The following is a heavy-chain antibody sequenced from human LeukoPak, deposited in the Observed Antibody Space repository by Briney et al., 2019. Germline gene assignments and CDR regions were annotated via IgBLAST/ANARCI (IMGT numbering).Heavy chain of an antibody. CDR2: ISSSSSYI. J-gene: IGHJ6*03. CDR3: ARGGEYYYDSSGYSRYYYYYMDV. Sequence: PGGSLRLSCAASGFTFSSYSMNWVRQAPGKGLEWVSSISSSSSYIYYADSVKGRFTISRDNAKNSLYLQMNSLRAEDTAVYYCARGGEYYYDSSGYSRYYYYYMDVWGKGTTVTISS. V-gene: IGHV3-21*04. CDR1: GFTFSSYS. D-gene: IGHD3-22*01.